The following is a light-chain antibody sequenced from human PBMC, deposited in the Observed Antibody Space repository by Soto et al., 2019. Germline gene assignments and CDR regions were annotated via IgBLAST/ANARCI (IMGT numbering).Light chain of an antibody. CDR3: QQSYRTPIT. J-gene: IGKJ5*01. V-gene: IGKV1-5*01. CDR1: QSVNKW. Sequence: DIQMTQSPSTLSASVGDRVTITCRASQSVNKWLAWFQQKPGKVPKLLIFDASTLQTGVPSRFGGGGSGTEFTLTISGLQPDDFATYFCQQSYRTPITFGQGTRLEIK. CDR2: DAS.